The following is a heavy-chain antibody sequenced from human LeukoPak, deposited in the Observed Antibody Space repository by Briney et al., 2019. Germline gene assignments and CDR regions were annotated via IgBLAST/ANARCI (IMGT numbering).Heavy chain of an antibody. V-gene: IGHV5-51*01. CDR1: GYSFTGYW. CDR2: IYPSDSDT. D-gene: IGHD3-10*01. CDR3: ASYYYGSGSPHA. J-gene: IGHJ4*02. Sequence: GESLKISCKDSGYSFTGYWIAWVRQMPGKGLEWMGNIYPSDSDTRYSPSFEGQVTISADKSITTAYLQWSSLKASDTAMYYCASYYYGSGSPHAWGQGTLVTVPS.